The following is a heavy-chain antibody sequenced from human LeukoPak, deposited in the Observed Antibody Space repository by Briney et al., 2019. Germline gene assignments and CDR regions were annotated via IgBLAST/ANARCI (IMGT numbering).Heavy chain of an antibody. D-gene: IGHD3-22*01. V-gene: IGHV4-39*01. CDR2: IYYSGST. CDR3: AGRNYYDSSGYYGGGDYFDY. J-gene: IGHJ4*02. Sequence: SETLSLTCTVSGGSISSSSYYWGWIRQPPGKGLEWIGRIYYSGSTYYNPSLKSRVTISVDTSKNQFSLKLSSVTAADTAVYYCAGRNYYDSSGYYGGGDYFDYWGQGTLVTVSS. CDR1: GGSISSSSYY.